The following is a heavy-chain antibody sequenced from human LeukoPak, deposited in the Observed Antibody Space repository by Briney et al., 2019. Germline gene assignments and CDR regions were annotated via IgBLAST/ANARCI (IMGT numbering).Heavy chain of an antibody. CDR2: IYYSGST. Sequence: SQTLSLTCTVSGGSISSGDYYWSWIRQHPGKGLEWIGYIYYSGSTYYNPSLKSRVTISVDTSKNQFSLKLSSVTAADTAVYYCARDRYCSSTSCYGYYYYYGMDVWGQGTTVTVSS. D-gene: IGHD2-2*01. V-gene: IGHV4-31*03. CDR1: GGSISSGDYY. J-gene: IGHJ6*02. CDR3: ARDRYCSSTSCYGYYYYYGMDV.